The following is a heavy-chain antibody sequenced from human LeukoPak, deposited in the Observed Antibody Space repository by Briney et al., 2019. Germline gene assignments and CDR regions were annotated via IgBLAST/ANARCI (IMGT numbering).Heavy chain of an antibody. CDR3: ARRTYFYDSSGYYFDY. CDR1: GGSFSGYY. Sequence: SETLSLACAVYGGSFSGYYWSWIRQPPGKGLEWIGEINHSGSTNYNPSLKSRVTISVDTSKNQFSLKLSSVTAADTAVYYCARRTYFYDSSGYYFDYWGQGTLVTVSS. J-gene: IGHJ4*02. CDR2: INHSGST. V-gene: IGHV4-34*01. D-gene: IGHD3-22*01.